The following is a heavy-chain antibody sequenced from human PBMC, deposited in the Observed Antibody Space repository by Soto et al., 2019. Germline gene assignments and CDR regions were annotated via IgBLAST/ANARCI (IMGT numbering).Heavy chain of an antibody. Sequence: QITLKGSGPTLVKPTQTLTLTRTLSGISLSTSGVGLGWIRQTPGKALEWLALVYWNDDKHYSPSLKSRLTITKDTSKNQAILTMTNMDPVDTATYYCARGLATLPVFAFDIWGQGTVVTVSS. D-gene: IGHD1-1*01. CDR1: GISLSTSGVG. CDR2: VYWNDDK. J-gene: IGHJ3*02. CDR3: ARGLATLPVFAFDI. V-gene: IGHV2-5*01.